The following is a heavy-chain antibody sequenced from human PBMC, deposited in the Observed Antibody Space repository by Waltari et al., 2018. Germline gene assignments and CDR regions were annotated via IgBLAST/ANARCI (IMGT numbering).Heavy chain of an antibody. CDR3: ARVGTNGPDYYDYIWGSYHFDY. D-gene: IGHD3-16*01. V-gene: IGHV3-74*01. CDR2: INSDGSST. CDR1: GFTFSSYW. J-gene: IGHJ4*02. Sequence: EVQLVESGGGLVQPGGSLRLSCAASGFTFSSYWMHWVRQAPGKGLVRVSRINSDGSSTSYADSVKGRFTISRDNAKNTLYLQMNSLRAEDTAVYYCARVGTNGPDYYDYIWGSYHFDYWGQGTLVTVSS.